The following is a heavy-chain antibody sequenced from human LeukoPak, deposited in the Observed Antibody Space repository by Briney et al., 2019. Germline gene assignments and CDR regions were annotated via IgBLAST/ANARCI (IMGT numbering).Heavy chain of an antibody. CDR1: GFTFINAW. J-gene: IGHJ4*02. CDR3: TTELLWFGELSPF. Sequence: GGSLRLSCAASGFTFINAWMNWVRQAPGKGLEWVGRIKSKTDGGTTDYAAPVKGRFTISRDDSKNTLYLQMNSLKTEDTAVYYCTTELLWFGELSPFWGQGTLVTVSS. V-gene: IGHV3-15*01. D-gene: IGHD3-10*01. CDR2: IKSKTDGGTT.